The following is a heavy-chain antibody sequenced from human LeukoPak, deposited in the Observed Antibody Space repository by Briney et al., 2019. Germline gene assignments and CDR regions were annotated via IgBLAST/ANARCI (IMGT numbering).Heavy chain of an antibody. CDR3: AKDEWLTH. J-gene: IGHJ4*02. CDR2: ISWNSGSI. D-gene: IGHD5-12*01. V-gene: IGHV3-9*01. Sequence: GGSLRLSCAASGFTFDDYAMHWVRQAPGKGLEWVSGISWNSGSIGYADSVKGRFTISRDNAKNSLYLQMNSLRAEDTALYYCAKDEWLTHRGQGTLVTVSS. CDR1: GFTFDDYA.